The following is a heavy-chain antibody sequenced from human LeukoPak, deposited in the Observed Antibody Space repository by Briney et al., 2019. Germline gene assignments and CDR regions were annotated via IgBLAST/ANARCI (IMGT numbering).Heavy chain of an antibody. Sequence: SETLSLTCAVYGGSFGGYYWSWIRQPPGKGLEWIGEINHSGSTNYNPSLKSRVTISVDTSKNQFSLKLSSVTAEDTAVYYCAKHLARDSSSPFGPWGQGTLVTVSS. CDR3: AKHLARDSSSPFGP. CDR1: GGSFGGYY. V-gene: IGHV4-34*01. D-gene: IGHD6-13*01. CDR2: INHSGST. J-gene: IGHJ5*02.